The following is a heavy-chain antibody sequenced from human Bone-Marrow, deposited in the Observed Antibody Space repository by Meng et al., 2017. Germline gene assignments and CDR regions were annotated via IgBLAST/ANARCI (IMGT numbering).Heavy chain of an antibody. J-gene: IGHJ6*02. V-gene: IGHV5-51*01. Sequence: KVSCKGSGDSFTSYWNGWVRQMPGEGLEGMGIVYPGDSDTRYSPSVHGQVTISADKSISTAYLQGSSLKASDTATYYCASHSSSEYDYYYGMDGWGQGTTVTVSS. CDR3: ASHSSSEYDYYYGMDG. CDR1: GDSFTSYW. CDR2: VYPGDSDT. D-gene: IGHD6-13*01.